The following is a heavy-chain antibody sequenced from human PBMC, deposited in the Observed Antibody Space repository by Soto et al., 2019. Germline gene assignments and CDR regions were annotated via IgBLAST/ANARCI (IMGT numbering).Heavy chain of an antibody. D-gene: IGHD1-1*01. V-gene: IGHV1-8*01. Sequence: GASLKVSCKASGYTFTSYDINWVRQATGQGLEWLGWMNPNNGDTGYAQKFRGRVTLTRDTSISTAYMELSSLTSEDTAVYYCARNPATTGDFDYWGQGTQVTVS. CDR1: GYTFTSYD. J-gene: IGHJ4*02. CDR3: ARNPATTGDFDY. CDR2: MNPNNGDT.